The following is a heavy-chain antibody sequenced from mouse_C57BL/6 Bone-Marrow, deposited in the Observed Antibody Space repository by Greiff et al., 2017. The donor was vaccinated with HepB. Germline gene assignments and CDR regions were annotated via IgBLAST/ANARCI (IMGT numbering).Heavy chain of an antibody. CDR1: GFTFSSYG. Sequence: EVKVVESGGDLVKPGGSLKLSCAASGFTFSSYGMSWVRQTPDKRLEWVATISSGGSYTYYPDSVKGRFTISRDNAKNTLYLQMSSLKSEDTAMYYCARRIRWGQGTLVTVSA. J-gene: IGHJ3*02. V-gene: IGHV5-6*02. CDR3: ARRIR. CDR2: ISSGGSYT.